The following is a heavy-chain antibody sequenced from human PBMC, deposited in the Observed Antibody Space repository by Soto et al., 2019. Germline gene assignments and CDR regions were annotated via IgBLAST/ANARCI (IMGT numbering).Heavy chain of an antibody. V-gene: IGHV3-30-3*01. D-gene: IGHD3-22*01. CDR2: ISNDGSNK. CDR1: EFAFSSYA. J-gene: IGHJ4*02. Sequence: QVQLVESGGGLVRPGSSLCLSGAASEFAFSSYAIHWVHQAPAKGLEWVAVISNDGSNKYYADSVKGRFTISRDNSKNTLYLQMNSLRAEDTAVYYCARDRIDYYDSSGFDYWGQGTLVTVSS. CDR3: ARDRIDYYDSSGFDY.